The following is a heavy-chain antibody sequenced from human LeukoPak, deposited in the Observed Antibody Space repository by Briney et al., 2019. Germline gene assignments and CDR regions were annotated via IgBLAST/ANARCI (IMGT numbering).Heavy chain of an antibody. CDR2: INPNSGGA. Sequence: APVKVSCKASGYTCTGDYMHWLRQAPGQGLEWMGWINPNSGGANYAQKFQRMVTMTRDASISTAYFELSRMRSDATAVYYCARVVTGTFGELLTLDYWGQGTLVTVSS. J-gene: IGHJ4*02. CDR3: ARVVTGTFGELLTLDY. V-gene: IGHV1-2*02. CDR1: GYTCTGDY. D-gene: IGHD3-10*01.